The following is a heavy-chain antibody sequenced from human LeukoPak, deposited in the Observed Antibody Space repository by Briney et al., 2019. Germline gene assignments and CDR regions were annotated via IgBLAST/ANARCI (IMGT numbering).Heavy chain of an antibody. J-gene: IGHJ4*02. Sequence: GGSLRLSCAASGFTFSNYVMSWVRQAPGKGLEWVSGISESGGSTYYADSVKGRFTISRDNSRNALYLQLNSLRAEDTAVYYCATYRRGYHDSSESYYFDYWGQGTLVTVSS. V-gene: IGHV3-23*01. D-gene: IGHD3-22*01. CDR3: ATYRRGYHDSSESYYFDY. CDR1: GFTFSNYV. CDR2: ISESGGST.